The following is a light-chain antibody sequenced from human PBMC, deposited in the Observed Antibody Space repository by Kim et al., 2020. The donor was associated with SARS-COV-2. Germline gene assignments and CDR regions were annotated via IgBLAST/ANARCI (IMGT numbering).Light chain of an antibody. CDR3: QEYGNSPPYT. J-gene: IGKJ2*01. CDR2: GTS. CDR1: QTVYGNY. Sequence: DIVLTQSPGTLSLSPGERATLSCRASQTVYGNYFAWYQQRAGQAPRLLIYGTSTRATGIPDRFSGSGSGTDFTLTISRVEPEDFAVYYCQEYGNSPPYTFGQGTKLEI. V-gene: IGKV3-20*01.